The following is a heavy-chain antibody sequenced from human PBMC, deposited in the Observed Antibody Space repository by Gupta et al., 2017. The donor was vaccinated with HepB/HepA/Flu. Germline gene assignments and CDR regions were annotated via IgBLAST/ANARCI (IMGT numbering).Heavy chain of an antibody. V-gene: IGHV1-2*04. D-gene: IGHD4-17*01. CDR1: GYTLTGYY. CDR3: ARVEVGERSEAFYGDYGMDV. CDR2: INPNSGGT. J-gene: IGHJ6*02. Sequence: QVQLVQSGAEVNKPGATVKDSCKASGYTLTGYYLHWVRQAPGPRLEWMGWINPNSGGTNYAQKFQGWVTMTRDTSISTAYLELSRLRSDDTAVYYCARVEVGERSEAFYGDYGMDVWGQGTTVTVSS.